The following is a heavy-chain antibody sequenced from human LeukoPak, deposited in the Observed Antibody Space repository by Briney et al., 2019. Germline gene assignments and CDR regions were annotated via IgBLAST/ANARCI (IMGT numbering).Heavy chain of an antibody. Sequence: SETLSLTCTVSGDSITSYYWGWIRQPPGKGLEWIGSIYHSGSTYYNPSLKSRVTISVDTSKNQFSLKLSSVTAADTAVYYCARDSAYYYDSSGQRSFDYWGQGTLVTVSS. V-gene: IGHV4-38-2*02. J-gene: IGHJ4*02. CDR3: ARDSAYYYDSSGQRSFDY. D-gene: IGHD3-22*01. CDR1: GDSITSYY. CDR2: IYHSGST.